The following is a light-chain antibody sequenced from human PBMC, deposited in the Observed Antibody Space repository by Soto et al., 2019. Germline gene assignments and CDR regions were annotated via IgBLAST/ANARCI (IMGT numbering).Light chain of an antibody. J-gene: IGKJ1*01. CDR1: QSLVDSDGDTY. V-gene: IGKV2-30*01. Sequence: DVVMTQSPLSLPVTLGQPASISCRSSQSLVDSDGDTYLDWFQQRPGQSPRRLIYKVSNRDSGVPDRFSGSGSDTDFTLKISRVEAEDVGVYYCMQGTLWPWTFGQGTNVEIK. CDR3: MQGTLWPWT. CDR2: KVS.